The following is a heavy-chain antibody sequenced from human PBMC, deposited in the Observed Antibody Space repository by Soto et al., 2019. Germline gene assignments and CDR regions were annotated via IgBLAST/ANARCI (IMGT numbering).Heavy chain of an antibody. CDR2: ISGSGGST. CDR1: GFTFSSYA. CDR3: AKDELYDCIWGSYRPDAFDI. D-gene: IGHD3-16*02. Sequence: GGSLRLSCAASGFTFSSYAMSWVRQAPGKGLEWVSAISGSGGSTYYADSVKGRFTISRDNSKNTLYLQMNSLRAVDTAVYYCAKDELYDCIWGSYRPDAFDIWGQGTMVTVSS. J-gene: IGHJ3*02. V-gene: IGHV3-23*01.